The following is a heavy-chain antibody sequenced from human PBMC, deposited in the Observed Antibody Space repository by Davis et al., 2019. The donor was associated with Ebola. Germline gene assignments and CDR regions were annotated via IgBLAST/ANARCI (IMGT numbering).Heavy chain of an antibody. J-gene: IGHJ5*02. Sequence: MPSETLSLTCAVYGGSFSDYFWSWIRQPPEKGLEWIGEISHHNGDTNYNPSLRSRVAISVDPSKNQFSLEVSSVTAADTAVYYCARQDIVTTNWFDPWGQGTLVTVSA. CDR3: ARQDIVTTNWFDP. D-gene: IGHD5-12*01. V-gene: IGHV4-34*01. CDR1: GGSFSDYF. CDR2: ISHHNGDT.